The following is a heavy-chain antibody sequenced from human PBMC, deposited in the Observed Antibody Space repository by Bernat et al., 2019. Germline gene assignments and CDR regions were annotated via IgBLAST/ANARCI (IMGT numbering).Heavy chain of an antibody. CDR3: AREITIFGVVNKYYFDY. CDR1: GGTFSSYA. V-gene: IGHV1-69*04. D-gene: IGHD3-3*01. CDR2: IIPILGIA. Sequence: QVQLVQSGAEVKKPGSSVKVSCKASGGTFSSYAISWVRQAPGQGLEWMGRIIPILGIANYAQKFQGRVTITADKSTSTAYMELSSLRSEDTAVYYCAREITIFGVVNKYYFDYWGQGILVTVSS. J-gene: IGHJ4*02.